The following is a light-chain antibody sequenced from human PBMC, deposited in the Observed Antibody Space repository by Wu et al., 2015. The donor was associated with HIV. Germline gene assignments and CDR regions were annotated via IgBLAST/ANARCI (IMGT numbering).Light chain of an antibody. V-gene: IGKV1-9*01. CDR1: QGISSY. J-gene: IGKJ4*01. CDR2: AAS. Sequence: DIQLTQSPSFLSASVGDRVTITCRASQGISSYLAWYQRKPGKAPELLIYAASTLQSGVPSRFSGSGSGTEFTLTISSLQPEDFATYYCQQLNDYPITLGGGTKVEIK. CDR3: QQLNDYPIT.